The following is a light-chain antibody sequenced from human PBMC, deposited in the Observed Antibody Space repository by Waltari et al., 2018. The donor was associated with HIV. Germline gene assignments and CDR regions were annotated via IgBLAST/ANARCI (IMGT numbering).Light chain of an antibody. V-gene: IGLV3-21*04. CDR1: NIGSKS. CDR2: YDS. Sequence: SYVLAQPPSVSVAPGKTARITCGGNNIGSKSVHWYQQKPGQAPVVVIYYDSDRPSGIPERFVGSNSGNTATLTISRVEAGDEADYYCQVWDSSSDAYVFGTGTKVTVL. J-gene: IGLJ1*01. CDR3: QVWDSSSDAYV.